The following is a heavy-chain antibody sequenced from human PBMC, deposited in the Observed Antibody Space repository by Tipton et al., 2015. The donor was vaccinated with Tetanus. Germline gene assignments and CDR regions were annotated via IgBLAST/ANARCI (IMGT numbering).Heavy chain of an antibody. J-gene: IGHJ4*02. CDR3: ARANYDSFKKGPFDS. V-gene: IGHV4-59*01. D-gene: IGHD3-3*01. Sequence: TLSLTCTVSGGSISSYYWSWIRQPPGKGLEWIGYIYYSGSTNYNPSLKSRITMTRDTSRNQFSLTLTSVTAADTAVYYCARANYDSFKKGPFDSWGQGSLVIVSS. CDR2: IYYSGST. CDR1: GGSISSYY.